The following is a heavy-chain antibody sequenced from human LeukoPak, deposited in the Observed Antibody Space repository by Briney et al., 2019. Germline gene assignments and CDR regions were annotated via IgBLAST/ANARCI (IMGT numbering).Heavy chain of an antibody. Sequence: PGGSLRLSCAASGFTFSSYAMHWVRQAPGKGLEGVSAIRSNGGSTYYANSVKGRFTISRDNSKNTLYLQMGSLRAEDMAVYYCARDAGLSGFDHWGQGTLVTVSS. V-gene: IGHV3-64*01. D-gene: IGHD4/OR15-4a*01. CDR3: ARDAGLSGFDH. CDR2: IRSNGGST. CDR1: GFTFSSYA. J-gene: IGHJ5*02.